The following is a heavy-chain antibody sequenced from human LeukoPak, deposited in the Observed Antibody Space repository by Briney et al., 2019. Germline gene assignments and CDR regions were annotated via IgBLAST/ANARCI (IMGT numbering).Heavy chain of an antibody. V-gene: IGHV3-21*01. CDR2: ISSSSSSYI. Sequence: GGSLRLSCAASGFTFSSYSMNWVRQAPGKGLEWVSSISSSSSSYIYYADSVKGRFTISRDNAKNSLYLQMNSLRAEDTAVYYCARDLRGSDDAFDIWGQGTMVTVSS. CDR3: ARDLRGSDDAFDI. D-gene: IGHD3-16*01. J-gene: IGHJ3*02. CDR1: GFTFSSYS.